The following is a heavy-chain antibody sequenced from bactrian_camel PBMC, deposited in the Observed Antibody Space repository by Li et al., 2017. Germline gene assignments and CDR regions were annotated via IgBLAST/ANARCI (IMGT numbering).Heavy chain of an antibody. CDR2: IDSGGSST. CDR1: LNPTSDYC. Sequence: QLVESGGGSVQAGGSLKLSCAASLNPTSDYCLGWFRQAPGKGLEWVSAIDSGGSSTTYTDSVKGRFTISRDNAKNTLYLQLSSLNGEDTAMYYCAKAGQAYGDKWFEVTDSGMDYWGKGTQVTVS. D-gene: IGHD6*01. V-gene: IGHV3S1*01. J-gene: IGHJ7*01.